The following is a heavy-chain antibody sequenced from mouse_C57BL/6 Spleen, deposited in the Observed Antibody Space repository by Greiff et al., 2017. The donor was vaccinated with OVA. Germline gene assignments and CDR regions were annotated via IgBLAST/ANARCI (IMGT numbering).Heavy chain of an antibody. V-gene: IGHV1-55*01. J-gene: IGHJ4*01. D-gene: IGHD1-1*01. Sequence: VQLQQPGAELVKPGASVKMSCKASGYTFTSYWITWVKQRPGQGLEWIGDIYPGSGSTNYNEKFKSKATLTVDTSSSTAYMQLSSLTSEDSAVYHCARDYGRGYYAMDYWGQGTSVTVSS. CDR3: ARDYGRGYYAMDY. CDR1: GYTFTSYW. CDR2: IYPGSGST.